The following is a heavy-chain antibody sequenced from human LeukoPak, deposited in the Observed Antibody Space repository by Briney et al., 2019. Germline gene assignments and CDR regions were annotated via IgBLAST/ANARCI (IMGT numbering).Heavy chain of an antibody. D-gene: IGHD3-22*01. V-gene: IGHV3-23*01. Sequence: PGGSLRLSCAASGFSFTSYVMSWVRQAPGKGLEWVSFSSASGSNAHYADSVKGRFSISRDNSKNTLYLLMTSLRAEDTALYYCARYYYDSSGYFFLFDYRGQGTLVTVSS. CDR1: GFSFTSYV. CDR2: SSASGSNA. CDR3: ARYYYDSSGYFFLFDY. J-gene: IGHJ4*02.